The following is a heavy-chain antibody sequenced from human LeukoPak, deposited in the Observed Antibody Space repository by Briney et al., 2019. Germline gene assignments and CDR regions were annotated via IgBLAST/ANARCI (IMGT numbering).Heavy chain of an antibody. D-gene: IGHD6-19*01. Sequence: QPGGSLRLSCAASGFTVSNNYMSWVRQAPGKGLEWVSLIYSGGTTYYADSVKGRFTISRDNSQNTLYLQMNSLRAEDTAVYYCARGMAVAATDAFDIWGRGTMVTVSS. J-gene: IGHJ3*02. CDR1: GFTVSNNY. CDR3: ARGMAVAATDAFDI. CDR2: IYSGGTT. V-gene: IGHV3-66*01.